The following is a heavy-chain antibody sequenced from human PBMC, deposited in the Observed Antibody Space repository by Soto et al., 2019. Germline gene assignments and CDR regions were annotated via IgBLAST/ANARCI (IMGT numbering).Heavy chain of an antibody. CDR2: IYPGDSDT. V-gene: IGHV5-51*01. CDR1: GYTFTSYY. CDR3: ARTAAAGKYYYGMDV. Sequence: GASVKVSCKASGYTFTSYYMHWVRQMPGKGLELMGIIYPGDSDTRYSPSFQGQVTISADKSISTAYLQWSSLKASDTAMYYCARTAAAGKYYYGMDVWGQGTTVTVSS. D-gene: IGHD6-13*01. J-gene: IGHJ6*02.